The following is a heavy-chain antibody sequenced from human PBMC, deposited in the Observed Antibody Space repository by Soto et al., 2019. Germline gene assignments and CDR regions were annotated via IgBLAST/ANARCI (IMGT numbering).Heavy chain of an antibody. J-gene: IGHJ6*02. CDR1: GFTFSSYE. CDR3: ARGSGLWWPTGMDG. Sequence: EVQLVESGGGLVQPGGSLRLSCAASGFTFSSYEMNWVRQAPGKGLEWVSYISRSGSTIYYADSVKGRFTISRDNAKNSLDLQMNRLRAGDTAFYYCARGSGLWWPTGMDGWGQGTTVTVSS. D-gene: IGHD5-18*01. CDR2: ISRSGSTI. V-gene: IGHV3-48*03.